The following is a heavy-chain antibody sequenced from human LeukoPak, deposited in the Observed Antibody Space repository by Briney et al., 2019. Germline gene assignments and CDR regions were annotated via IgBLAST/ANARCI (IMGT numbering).Heavy chain of an antibody. CDR2: IYSGGSI. CDR3: ARISGSYNFDY. V-gene: IGHV3-53*01. Sequence: GGSLRLSCAASGFTVSSNYMSWVRQAPGKGLEWVSVIYSGGSIYYADSVKGRFTISRDNSKNTLYLQMNSLRAEDTAVYYCARISGSYNFDYWGQGTLVTVSS. D-gene: IGHD1-26*01. CDR1: GFTVSSNY. J-gene: IGHJ4*02.